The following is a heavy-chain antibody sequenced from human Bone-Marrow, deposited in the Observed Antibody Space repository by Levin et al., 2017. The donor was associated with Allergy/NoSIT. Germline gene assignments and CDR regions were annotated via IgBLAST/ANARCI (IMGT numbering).Heavy chain of an antibody. Sequence: GESLKISCVASGFTFSSFEMNWVRQAPGKGPEWVSYISTSAVSKFYADSVKGRFTVSRDNAKNLLYLEMNSLRAEDTAVYYCARVGGYPDYWGQGTLVTVSS. J-gene: IGHJ4*02. D-gene: IGHD3-16*02. V-gene: IGHV3-48*03. CDR3: ARVGGYPDY. CDR1: GFTFSSFE. CDR2: ISTSAVSK.